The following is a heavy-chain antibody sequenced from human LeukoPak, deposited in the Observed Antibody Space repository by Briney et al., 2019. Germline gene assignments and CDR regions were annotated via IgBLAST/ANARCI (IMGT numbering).Heavy chain of an antibody. CDR1: GFTFSSYG. Sequence: GGSLRLSCAASGFTFSSYGMHWVRQAPGKGLEWVAVISYDGSNKYYADSVKGRFTISRDNSKNTLYLQMNSLTDEDTAVYYCPNGGLLVASFDYWGQGTLVTVSS. J-gene: IGHJ4*02. D-gene: IGHD3-10*01. CDR3: PNGGLLVASFDY. CDR2: ISYDGSNK. V-gene: IGHV3-30*18.